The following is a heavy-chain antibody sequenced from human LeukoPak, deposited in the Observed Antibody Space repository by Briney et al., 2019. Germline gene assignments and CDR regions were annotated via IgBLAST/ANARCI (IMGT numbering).Heavy chain of an antibody. CDR2: INHSGSS. D-gene: IGHD3-16*01. J-gene: IGHJ4*02. Sequence: SETLSLTCTVSGGSISSGSYYWSWIRQPPGKGLEWIGEINHSGSSNYNPSLESRVTTSVDTSKNQFSLKMRSLTAADTAVYYCARGDLYDGLDYWGQGTLVTVSS. CDR1: GGSISSGSYY. CDR3: ARGDLYDGLDY. V-gene: IGHV4-39*07.